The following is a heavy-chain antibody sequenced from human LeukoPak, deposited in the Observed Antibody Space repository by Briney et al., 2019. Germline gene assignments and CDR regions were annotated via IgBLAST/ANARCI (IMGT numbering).Heavy chain of an antibody. CDR1: GFTFSSHA. Sequence: PGRSLRLSCAASGFTFSSHAMHWVRQAPGKGLEWVAVISYDGSNKYYADSVKGRFTISRDNSKNTLYLQMNSLRAEDTAVYYCAKRADSACYYLYYWGQVTLVTVSS. V-gene: IGHV3-30*18. J-gene: IGHJ4*02. CDR3: AKRADSACYYLYY. CDR2: ISYDGSNK. D-gene: IGHD2-15*01.